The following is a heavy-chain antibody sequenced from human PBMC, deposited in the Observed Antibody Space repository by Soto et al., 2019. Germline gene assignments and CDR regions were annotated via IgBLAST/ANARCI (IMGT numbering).Heavy chain of an antibody. Sequence: QVQLVESGGGVVQPGRSLRLSCAASGFTFSSYAMHWVRQAPGKGLEWVAVISYDGSNKYYADSVKGRFTISRDNSKNTLYLQMNSLRAGDTAVYYCAREWQVTIFGVVIRSYYGMDVWGQGTTVTVSS. CDR2: ISYDGSNK. V-gene: IGHV3-30-3*01. J-gene: IGHJ6*02. CDR1: GFTFSSYA. CDR3: AREWQVTIFGVVIRSYYGMDV. D-gene: IGHD3-3*01.